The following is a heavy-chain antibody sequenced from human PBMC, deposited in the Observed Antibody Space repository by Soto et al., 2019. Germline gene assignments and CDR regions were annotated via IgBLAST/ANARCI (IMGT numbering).Heavy chain of an antibody. D-gene: IGHD3-22*01. Sequence: QVQLVQSGAEVKKPGASVKVSCKASGYTFTSYGISWVRQAPGQGLEWMGWISAYNGNTNYAQKLQGRVTMTTDTSTSTAYMELRSLRSDDTAVYYCARDPPYCVSSGYYGRRDYWGQGTLVTVSS. CDR1: GYTFTSYG. V-gene: IGHV1-18*01. CDR2: ISAYNGNT. J-gene: IGHJ4*02. CDR3: ARDPPYCVSSGYYGRRDY.